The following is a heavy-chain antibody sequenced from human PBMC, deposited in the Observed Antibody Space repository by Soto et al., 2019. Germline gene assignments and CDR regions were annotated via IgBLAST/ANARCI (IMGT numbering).Heavy chain of an antibody. CDR2: ISKNGGST. D-gene: IGHD4-17*01. J-gene: IGHJ1*01. CDR3: AKPPYGEEYFQH. Sequence: GGSLRLSCAASGFTFSSYAISWVRQAQGKGLEWVSAISKNGGSTYYADSVKGRFTISRDNSKNTLYLQMNSLRAEDTAVYYCAKPPYGEEYFQHWGQGALVTVSS. CDR1: GFTFSSYA. V-gene: IGHV3-23*01.